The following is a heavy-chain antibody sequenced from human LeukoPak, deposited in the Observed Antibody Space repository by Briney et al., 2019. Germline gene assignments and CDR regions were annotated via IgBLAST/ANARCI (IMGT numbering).Heavy chain of an antibody. J-gene: IGHJ6*03. CDR1: GGSIGSYY. V-gene: IGHV4-59*01. CDR3: ASRYSSSSGRYCYYMDV. CDR2: IYYSGST. Sequence: SETLSLTCTVSGGSIGSYYWSWIRQPPGKGLEWIGYIYYSGSTNYNPSLKSRVTISVDTSKNQFSLKLSSVTAADTAVYYCASRYSSSSGRYCYYMDVWGKGTTVTVSS. D-gene: IGHD6-6*01.